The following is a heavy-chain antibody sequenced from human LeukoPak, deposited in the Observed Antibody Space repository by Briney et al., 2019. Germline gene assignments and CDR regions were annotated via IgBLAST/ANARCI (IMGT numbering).Heavy chain of an antibody. V-gene: IGHV3-30*01. Sequence: GGSLRLSCAASGFTFSSYAMHWVRQAPGKGLEWVAVISYDGSNKYYADSVKGRFTISRDNSKNTLYLQMNSLRAEDTAVYYCARDHNVEMATIFGYWGQGTLVTVSS. CDR1: GFTFSSYA. CDR3: ARDHNVEMATIFGY. J-gene: IGHJ4*02. D-gene: IGHD5-24*01. CDR2: ISYDGSNK.